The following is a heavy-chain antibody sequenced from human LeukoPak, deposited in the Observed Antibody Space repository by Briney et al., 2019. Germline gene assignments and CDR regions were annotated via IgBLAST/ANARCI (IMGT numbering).Heavy chain of an antibody. V-gene: IGHV3-23*01. CDR1: GFPFSNYV. Sequence: GGSLRLSCAASGFPFSNYVMGWVRQAPGKGLEWVSGVGGSGRYPHSADSVKGRFNISRDNSKNTLYLQMNSLRVEDTALYYCAKGGLSRNDAFDIWGQGTMVTVSS. J-gene: IGHJ3*02. CDR3: AKGGLSRNDAFDI. CDR2: VGGSGRYP. D-gene: IGHD3-10*01.